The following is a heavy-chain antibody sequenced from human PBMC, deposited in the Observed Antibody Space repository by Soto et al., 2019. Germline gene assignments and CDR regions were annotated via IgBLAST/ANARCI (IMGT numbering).Heavy chain of an antibody. CDR3: ARDSDYDFWSGLKINWFDP. CDR2: ISSSSSYI. Sequence: GGSLRLSCAASGFTFSSYSMNWVRQAPGKGLEWVSSISSSSSYIYYADSVKGRFTISRDNAKNSLYLQMNSLRAEDTAVYYCARDSDYDFWSGLKINWFDPWGQGTLVTVSS. V-gene: IGHV3-21*01. CDR1: GFTFSSYS. D-gene: IGHD3-3*01. J-gene: IGHJ5*02.